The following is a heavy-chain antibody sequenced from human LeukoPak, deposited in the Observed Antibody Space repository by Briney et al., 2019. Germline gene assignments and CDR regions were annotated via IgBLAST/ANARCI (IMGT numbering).Heavy chain of an antibody. CDR3: AKYGPQDSGSSHFDY. Sequence: GGSLRLSCAASGFTFSSYAMSWVRQAPGKGLEWVSAIRDSGSSTHYADSVKGRFTTSRDNSKNTLFSQMNSLRAEDTAIYYCAKYGPQDSGSSHFDYWGQGALVTVSS. V-gene: IGHV3-23*01. CDR1: GFTFSSYA. D-gene: IGHD1-26*01. CDR2: IRDSGSST. J-gene: IGHJ4*02.